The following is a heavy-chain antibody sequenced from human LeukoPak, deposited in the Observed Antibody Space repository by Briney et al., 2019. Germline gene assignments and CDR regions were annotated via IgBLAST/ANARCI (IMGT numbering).Heavy chain of an antibody. V-gene: IGHV4-4*07. CDR3: ASRYCSSTSCEDNWFDP. J-gene: IGHJ5*02. CDR2: IYTSGST. Sequence: SETLSLTCTVSGGSISSYYWSWIRQPAGKGLEWIGRIYTSGSTNYNPSLKSRVTMSVDTSKNQFSLKLSSVTAADTAVYYCASRYCSSTSCEDNWFDPWGQGTLVTVSS. CDR1: GGSISSYY. D-gene: IGHD2-2*01.